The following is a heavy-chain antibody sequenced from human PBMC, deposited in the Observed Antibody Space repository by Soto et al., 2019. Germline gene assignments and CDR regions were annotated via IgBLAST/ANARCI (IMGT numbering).Heavy chain of an antibody. CDR1: GFSLNTGGLG. CDR2: IYWDGDT. D-gene: IGHD2-21*02. CDR3: AHSRCGGDCLRSCSPHYYYGLDV. J-gene: IGHJ6*02. V-gene: IGHV2-5*02. Sequence: QITLKESGPTLVKPTQTLTLTCTFSGFSLNTGGLGVGWIRQPPGKALEWLALIYWDGDTRYSPSLKSRLSITKDTSNNQVVRTSTNMDPVDTATYYCAHSRCGGDCLRSCSPHYYYGLDVWGQGTTVTVSS.